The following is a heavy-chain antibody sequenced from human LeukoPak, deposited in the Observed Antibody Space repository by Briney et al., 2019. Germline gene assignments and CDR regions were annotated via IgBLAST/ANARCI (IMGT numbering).Heavy chain of an antibody. Sequence: GGSLRLSCAASGFTFSSYSMNWVRQAPGKGLEWVSSISSSSSYIYYADSVKGRFTISRDNAKNSLYLQMNSLRAEDTAVYYCAKGDSSSRFGGFDYWGQGTLVTVSS. CDR1: GFTFSSYS. CDR2: ISSSSSYI. J-gene: IGHJ4*02. CDR3: AKGDSSSRFGGFDY. D-gene: IGHD6-13*01. V-gene: IGHV3-21*01.